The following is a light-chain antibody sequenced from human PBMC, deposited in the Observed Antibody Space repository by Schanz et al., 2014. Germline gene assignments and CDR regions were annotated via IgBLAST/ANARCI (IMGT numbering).Light chain of an antibody. J-gene: IGLJ1*01. CDR1: SSDVGGYNY. Sequence: QSALTQPASVSGSPGQSITISCTGTSSDVGGYNYVSWYQQHTGKAPKVMIYDVSNRPSGVSNRFSGSKSGNTASLTISGLQAEDEADYYCGSYTTSINYVFGTGTKLTVL. V-gene: IGLV2-14*01. CDR2: DVS. CDR3: GSYTTSINYV.